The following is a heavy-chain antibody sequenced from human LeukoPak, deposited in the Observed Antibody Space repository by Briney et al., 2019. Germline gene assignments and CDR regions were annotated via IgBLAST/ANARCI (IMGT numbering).Heavy chain of an antibody. CDR1: GFTFSSYG. CDR3: ARDLGNFDLVSSYFDY. D-gene: IGHD3-16*01. J-gene: IGHJ4*02. CDR2: IWFDGRKK. Sequence: GGSLRLSCAASGFTFSSYGFYWVRQPPGKGLEWVALIWFDGRKKYYADSVKGRFTISRESAKNTLYLQMNSLRAEDTAVYYCARDLGNFDLVSSYFDYWGQGTLVTVSS. V-gene: IGHV3-33*07.